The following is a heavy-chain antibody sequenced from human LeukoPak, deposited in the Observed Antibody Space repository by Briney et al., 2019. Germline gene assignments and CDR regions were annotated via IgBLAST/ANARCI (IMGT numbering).Heavy chain of an antibody. CDR2: ISGSGGST. CDR3: ARDPIVGDARTGAFDI. CDR1: GFTFSSYA. J-gene: IGHJ3*02. V-gene: IGHV3-23*01. Sequence: PGGSLRLSCAASGFTFSSYAMHWVRQAPGEGLEWVSAISGSGGSTYYADSVKGRFTISRDNSKNTLYLQMNSLRAEDTAVYYCARDPIVGDARTGAFDIWGQGTMVTVSS. D-gene: IGHD1-26*01.